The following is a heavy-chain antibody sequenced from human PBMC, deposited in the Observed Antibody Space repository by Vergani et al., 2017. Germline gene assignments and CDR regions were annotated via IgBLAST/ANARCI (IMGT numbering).Heavy chain of an antibody. V-gene: IGHV3-43*02. Sequence: EVQLVESGGGVVQPGGSLRLSCAASGFIFDDYAMHLCRHAPGQGLEWVTLISGDGGSTYYADSVKGRFTISRDNSNNYLYLQMNSLRTEDTALYYCAKDQXNRGRAYYDFCSGYNYYGMDVWGQGTTVTVSS. CDR3: AKDQXNRGRAYYDFCSGYNYYGMDV. J-gene: IGHJ6*02. CDR2: ISGDGGST. D-gene: IGHD3-3*01. CDR1: GFIFDDYA.